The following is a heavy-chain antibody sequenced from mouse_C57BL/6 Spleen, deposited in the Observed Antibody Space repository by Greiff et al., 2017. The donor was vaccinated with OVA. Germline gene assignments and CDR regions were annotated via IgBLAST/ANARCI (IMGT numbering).Heavy chain of an antibody. V-gene: IGHV14-2*01. D-gene: IGHD2-2*01. CDR2: IDPEDGET. Sequence: VQLQHSGAELLKPGASVKLSCTASGFNIKDYYMHWVKQRTEQGLEWIGRIDPEDGETKYAPKFQGKANITADTSSNTAYLQLSSLTSEDSAVYYCARSGGSTMVTQWYFDVWGTGTTVTVSS. CDR3: ARSGGSTMVTQWYFDV. CDR1: GFNIKDYY. J-gene: IGHJ1*03.